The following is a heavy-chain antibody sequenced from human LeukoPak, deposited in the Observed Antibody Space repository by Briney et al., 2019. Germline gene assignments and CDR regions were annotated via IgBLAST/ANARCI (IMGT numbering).Heavy chain of an antibody. V-gene: IGHV4-31*03. CDR3: ARGCSGGSCYNYYYGMDV. CDR1: GGSISSGGYY. D-gene: IGHD2-15*01. CDR2: IYYSGST. J-gene: IGHJ6*02. Sequence: PSQTLSLTCTVSGGSISSGGYYWSWIRQHPGKGLEWIGYIYYSGSTYYNPSLKSRVTISVDTSKNQFSLKLSSVTAADTAVYYCARGCSGGSCYNYYYGMDVWGQGTTVTVSS.